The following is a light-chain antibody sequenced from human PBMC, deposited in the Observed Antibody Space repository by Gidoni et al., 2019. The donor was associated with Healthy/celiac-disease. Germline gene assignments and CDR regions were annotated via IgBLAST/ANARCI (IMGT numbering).Light chain of an antibody. V-gene: IGKV1-12*01. Sequence: QMTQSPSYVSASVGERVTITCRASQGIRSWLAWYQQKPGKAPKLQIYAASSLQRGVPSRFSGSGSGTDFTLTISSLQPEDFATYYCQQANSFPLTFXGXTKVEIK. CDR2: AAS. CDR1: QGIRSW. J-gene: IGKJ4*01. CDR3: QQANSFPLT.